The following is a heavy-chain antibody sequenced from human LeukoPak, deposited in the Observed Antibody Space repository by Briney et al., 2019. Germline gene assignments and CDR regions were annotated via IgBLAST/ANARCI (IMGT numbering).Heavy chain of an antibody. CDR1: GGSISSGSYY. D-gene: IGHD3-22*01. CDR2: IYTSGST. CDR3: ARSGLTYYYDSSGYYYLGY. Sequence: PSETLSLTXTVSGGSISSGSYYWSWIRQPAGKGLEWIGRIYTSGSTNYNPSLKSRVTISVDTSKNQFSLKLSSVTAADTAVYYCARSGLTYYYDSSGYYYLGYWGQGTLVTVSS. V-gene: IGHV4-61*02. J-gene: IGHJ4*02.